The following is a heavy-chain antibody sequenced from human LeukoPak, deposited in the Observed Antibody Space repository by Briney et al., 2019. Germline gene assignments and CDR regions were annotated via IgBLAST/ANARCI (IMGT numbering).Heavy chain of an antibody. CDR1: GGSFSGYY. CDR3: ARRRTTYYYGSGSYYWFDP. CDR2: INHSGST. Sequence: SETLSLTCAVYGGSFSGYYWSWIRQPPGKGLEWIGEINHSGSTNYNPSLKSRVTISVDTSKNQFSLKLSSVTAADTAVYYCARRRTTYYYGSGSYYWFDPWGQGTLVTVSS. J-gene: IGHJ5*02. V-gene: IGHV4-34*01. D-gene: IGHD3-10*01.